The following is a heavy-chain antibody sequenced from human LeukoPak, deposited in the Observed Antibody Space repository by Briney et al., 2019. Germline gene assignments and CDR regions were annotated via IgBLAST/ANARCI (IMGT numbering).Heavy chain of an antibody. CDR2: IRSKAYGGTT. V-gene: IGHV3-49*03. CDR3: TRDELYYYYYYMDV. D-gene: IGHD1-7*01. J-gene: IGHJ6*03. Sequence: PGGSLRLSCTASGFTFGDYAMSWFRQAPGKGLEWVGFIRSKAYGGTTEYAASVKGRFTISRDDSKSIAYLQMNSLKTEDTAVCYCTRDELYYYYYYMDVWGKGTTVTVSS. CDR1: GFTFGDYA.